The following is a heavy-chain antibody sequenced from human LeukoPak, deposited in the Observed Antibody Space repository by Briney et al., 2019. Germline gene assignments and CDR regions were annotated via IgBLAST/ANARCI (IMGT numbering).Heavy chain of an antibody. V-gene: IGHV4-38-2*02. J-gene: IGHJ3*02. Sequence: SETLSLTCTVSGYSISSGYYWGWIRQPPGKGLEWIGSIYHSGSTYYNPSLKSRVTISVDTSKNQFSLKLSSVTAADTAVYYCARDTYMVRGAGDAFDIWGQGTMVTVSS. CDR1: GYSISSGYY. CDR3: ARDTYMVRGAGDAFDI. CDR2: IYHSGST. D-gene: IGHD3-10*01.